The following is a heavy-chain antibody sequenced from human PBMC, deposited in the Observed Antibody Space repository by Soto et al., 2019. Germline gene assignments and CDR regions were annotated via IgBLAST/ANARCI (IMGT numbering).Heavy chain of an antibody. CDR2: IYATGTT. V-gene: IGHV4-4*07. Sequence: PSETLSLTCTVSGASISGFYWSWIRKSAGKGLEWIGRIYATGTTDYNPSLKSRVMMSVDTSRKQFSLKLRSVTAADTAVYYCVRDGTKTLRDWFDPWGQGISVTVSS. J-gene: IGHJ5*02. CDR3: VRDGTKTLRDWFDP. CDR1: GASISGFY. D-gene: IGHD1-1*01.